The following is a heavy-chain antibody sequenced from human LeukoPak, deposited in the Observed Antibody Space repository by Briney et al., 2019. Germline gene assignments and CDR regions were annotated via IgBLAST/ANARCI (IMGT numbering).Heavy chain of an antibody. Sequence: PGGSLRLSCAASGFTFSSYSMNWVRQAPGKGLEWVSSISSSSYIYYADSVKGRFTISRDNAKNSLYLQMNSLRAEDTAVYYCARDSVAGWVPYYFDYWGQGTLVTVSS. D-gene: IGHD6-19*01. V-gene: IGHV3-21*01. CDR1: GFTFSSYS. CDR3: ARDSVAGWVPYYFDY. J-gene: IGHJ4*02. CDR2: ISSSSYI.